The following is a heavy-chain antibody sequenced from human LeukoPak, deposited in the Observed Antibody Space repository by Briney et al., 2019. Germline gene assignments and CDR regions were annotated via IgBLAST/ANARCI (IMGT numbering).Heavy chain of an antibody. CDR1: GFTVSSNY. CDR3: ARVYSSSSWYGYYFDY. Sequence: PGGSLRLFCAASGFTVSSNYMSWVRQAPGKGLEWVSVIYSGGSTYYADSVKGRFTISRDNSKNTLYLQMNSLRAEDTAVYYCARVYSSSSWYGYYFDYWGQGTLVTVSS. D-gene: IGHD6-13*01. V-gene: IGHV3-53*01. CDR2: IYSGGST. J-gene: IGHJ4*02.